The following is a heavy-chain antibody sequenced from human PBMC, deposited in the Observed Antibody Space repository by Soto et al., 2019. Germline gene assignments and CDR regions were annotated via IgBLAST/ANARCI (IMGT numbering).Heavy chain of an antibody. J-gene: IGHJ5*02. CDR2: IFQSGST. CDR3: ARGRGRYSSGWSWFDP. D-gene: IGHD6-19*01. CDR1: GGTIRSPDW. Sequence: GTLSLTCGVSGGTIRSPDWWTWVRQPPGKGLEWIGEIFQSGSTNYTPSLESRVTISVDKSKNQFSLTLTSVTAADTAVYFCARGRGRYSSGWSWFDPWGQGILVTVS. V-gene: IGHV4-4*01.